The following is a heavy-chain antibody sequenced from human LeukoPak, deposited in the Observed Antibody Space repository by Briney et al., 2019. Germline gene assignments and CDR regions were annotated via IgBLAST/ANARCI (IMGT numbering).Heavy chain of an antibody. J-gene: IGHJ6*03. CDR2: IIPIFGTA. Sequence: GASVKVSCKASGGTFSSYAISWVRQAPGQGLEWMGGIIPIFGTANYAQKFQGRVTITADKSTSTAYMELSSLKASDTAMYYCARLAYGSGSYYEPYYYYMDVWGKGTTVTVSS. V-gene: IGHV1-69*06. D-gene: IGHD3-10*01. CDR1: GGTFSSYA. CDR3: ARLAYGSGSYYEPYYYYMDV.